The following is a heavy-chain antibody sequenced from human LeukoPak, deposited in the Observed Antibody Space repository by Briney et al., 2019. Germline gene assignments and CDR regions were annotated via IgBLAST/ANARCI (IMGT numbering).Heavy chain of an antibody. V-gene: IGHV3-48*01. Sequence: PGGSLRLSCAASGFTFSSYSMNWVRQAPGKGLEWVSYISSSSSTIYYADSVKGQFTISRDNAKNSLYLQMNSLRAEDTAVYYCASPVRGGSKDYYYYYMDVWGKGTTVTVSS. CDR1: GFTFSSYS. CDR3: ASPVRGGSKDYYYYYMDV. J-gene: IGHJ6*03. CDR2: ISSSSSTI. D-gene: IGHD3-10*01.